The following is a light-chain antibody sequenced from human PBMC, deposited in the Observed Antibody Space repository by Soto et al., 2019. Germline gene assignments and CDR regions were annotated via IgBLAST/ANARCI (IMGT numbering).Light chain of an antibody. CDR3: SSYTTNSTVV. CDR1: SSDVGGYNY. Sequence: QSALTQPASVSGSPGQSITISCTGTSSDVGGYNYVSWYQQHPGKAPKLLIYDVSNRPSGVSNRFSGSKSGNTASLTISRVQAEDEADYYCSSYTTNSTVVFGGGTKLTVL. V-gene: IGLV2-14*03. J-gene: IGLJ2*01. CDR2: DVS.